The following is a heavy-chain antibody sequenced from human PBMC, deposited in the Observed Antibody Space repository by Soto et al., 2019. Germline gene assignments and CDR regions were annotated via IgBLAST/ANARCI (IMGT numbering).Heavy chain of an antibody. CDR2: IKVDSGYT. CDR1: GYPFIKYG. V-gene: IGHV1-18*04. CDR3: ATSYDTGFDP. D-gene: IGHD3-9*01. Sequence: QLQLVQSAAEVKKPGASVRVSCKAYGYPFIKYGISWIRQAPEKGLEWMGWIKVDSGYTNYAQKFQGIVTMTADTSSDTAFMELRSLRLDDTVVYFCATSYDTGFDPWCQGTLVSVSS. J-gene: IGHJ5*02.